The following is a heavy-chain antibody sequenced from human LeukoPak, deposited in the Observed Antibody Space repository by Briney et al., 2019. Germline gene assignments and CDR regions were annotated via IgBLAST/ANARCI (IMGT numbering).Heavy chain of an antibody. Sequence: GGSLRLSCAASGFTFSSYGMSWVRQAPGKGLEWVSGINWNGGSTGYADSVKGRFTISRDNAKNSLYLQMNSLRAEDTALYYCARRYCSGGSCPGAFDYWGQGTLVTVSS. D-gene: IGHD2-15*01. J-gene: IGHJ4*02. V-gene: IGHV3-20*04. CDR1: GFTFSSYG. CDR2: INWNGGST. CDR3: ARRYCSGGSCPGAFDY.